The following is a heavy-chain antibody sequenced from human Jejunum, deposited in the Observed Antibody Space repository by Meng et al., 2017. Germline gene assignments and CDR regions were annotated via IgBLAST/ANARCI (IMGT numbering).Heavy chain of an antibody. D-gene: IGHD3-10*01. CDR3: ARGVLERYFDY. CDR2: VWHSGAT. CDR1: GDFTSSSDR. V-gene: IGHV4-4*02. Sequence: HVHLQGSGPGLVKPSATLSLTCAASGDFTSSSDRWTWVRQAPGRGLEWIGEVWHSGATYYNPSLESRLTISIDTSNNRFSLELSSATAADTAVYYCARGVLERYFDYWGQGALVTVSS. J-gene: IGHJ4*02.